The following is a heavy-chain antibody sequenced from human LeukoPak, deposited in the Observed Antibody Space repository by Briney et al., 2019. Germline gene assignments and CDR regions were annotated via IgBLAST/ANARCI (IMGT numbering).Heavy chain of an antibody. CDR3: GVSEGDY. J-gene: IGHJ4*02. V-gene: IGHV3-23*01. D-gene: IGHD5/OR15-5a*01. CDR2: ISAPGDIT. Sequence: PGGSLRLSCAASGFTFSSYAMSWVRQAPGKGLEWVSTISAPGDITYYADSVKGRFTISRDNSKNTMFLQMNSLRAEDTAVYHCGVSEGDYWGQGTLVTVSS. CDR1: GFTFSSYA.